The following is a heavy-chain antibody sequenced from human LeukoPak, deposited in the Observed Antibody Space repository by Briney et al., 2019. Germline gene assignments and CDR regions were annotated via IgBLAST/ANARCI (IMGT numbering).Heavy chain of an antibody. J-gene: IGHJ6*02. D-gene: IGHD3-3*01. CDR1: GYTFTSYD. CDR2: MNPNSGNT. V-gene: IGHV1-8*01. CDR3: ARAKKQILADGMDV. Sequence: GASVKVSCKASGYTFTSYDINWVRQATGQGLVWMGWMNPNSGNTGYAQKFQGRVTMTRNTSISTAYMELSSLRSEDTAVYYCARAKKQILADGMDVWGQGTTVTVSS.